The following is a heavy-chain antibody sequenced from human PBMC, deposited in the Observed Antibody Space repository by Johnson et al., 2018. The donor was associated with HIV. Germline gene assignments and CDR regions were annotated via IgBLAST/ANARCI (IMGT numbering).Heavy chain of an antibody. CDR2: IYSGGST. J-gene: IGHJ3*02. Sequence: VQLVESGGGLIQPGGSLRLSCAASGFTVSSNYMSWVRQAPGKGLEWVSVIYSGGSTYYTDSVKGRFTISRDTSKNTLYLQMNRLRAEDPAVYFCAKSSIAVQDAVDIWGQGTMVTVAS. D-gene: IGHD6-19*01. CDR3: AKSSIAVQDAVDI. CDR1: GFTVSSNY. V-gene: IGHV3-53*01.